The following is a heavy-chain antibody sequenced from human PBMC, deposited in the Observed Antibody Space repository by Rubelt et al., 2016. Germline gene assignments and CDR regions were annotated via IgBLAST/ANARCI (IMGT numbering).Heavy chain of an antibody. Sequence: QVQLQQWGAGLLKPSETLSLTCAVYGGYFSEYNWSWVRQPPGMGLEWIGEINHSGSTNYNPSLKSRFTISVDTSKNQFSLKLSSVTAADTAVYYCARGTYCSGGSCYPGAWFDPWGQGTLVTVSS. CDR2: INHSGST. D-gene: IGHD2-15*01. V-gene: IGHV4-34*01. CDR1: GGYFSEYN. J-gene: IGHJ5*02. CDR3: ARGTYCSGGSCYPGAWFDP.